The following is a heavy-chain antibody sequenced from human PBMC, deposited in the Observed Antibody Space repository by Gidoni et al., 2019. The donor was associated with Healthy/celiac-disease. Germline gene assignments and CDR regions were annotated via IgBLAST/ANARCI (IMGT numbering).Heavy chain of an antibody. D-gene: IGHD3-9*01. CDR1: GFTFSSYS. Sequence: EVQLVESGGGLVKPGGSLRLSCAASGFTFSSYSMNCVRQSPGKGLEWVSSISSSSSYIYYADSVKGRFTISRDNAKNSLYLQMNSLRAEDTAVYYCASTCIRYFDWLSRPTDAFDIWGQGTMVTVSS. CDR2: ISSSSSYI. CDR3: ASTCIRYFDWLSRPTDAFDI. V-gene: IGHV3-21*01. J-gene: IGHJ3*02.